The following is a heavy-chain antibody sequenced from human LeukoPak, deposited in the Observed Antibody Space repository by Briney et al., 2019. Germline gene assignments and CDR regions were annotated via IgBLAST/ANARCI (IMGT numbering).Heavy chain of an antibody. D-gene: IGHD3-9*01. CDR3: ARGAPDFDVLTGYPRYHYYYGMDV. V-gene: IGHV1-46*01. J-gene: IGHJ6*02. CDR1: GYTFTNNY. CDR2: IYPRDGST. Sequence: ASVTVSCTASGYTFTNNYLHWVRQAPGQGLEWMGMIYPRDGSTSYAQNFQGRVTVTGDTSTSTVYMELSSLRSEDTAIYFCARGAPDFDVLTGYPRYHYYYGMDVWGQGTTVTVSS.